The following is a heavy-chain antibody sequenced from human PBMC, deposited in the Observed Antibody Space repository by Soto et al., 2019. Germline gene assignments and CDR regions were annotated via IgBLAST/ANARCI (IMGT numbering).Heavy chain of an antibody. Sequence: GESLKISCKGSGYSFTSYWIGWVRQMPGKGLGWMGIIYPGDSDTRYSPSFQGQVTISADKSISTAYLQWSSLKASDTAMYYCAIQSGPGGDYYYGMDVWGQGTTVTVSS. CDR1: GYSFTSYW. J-gene: IGHJ6*02. CDR2: IYPGDSDT. CDR3: AIQSGPGGDYYYGMDV. D-gene: IGHD3-16*01. V-gene: IGHV5-51*01.